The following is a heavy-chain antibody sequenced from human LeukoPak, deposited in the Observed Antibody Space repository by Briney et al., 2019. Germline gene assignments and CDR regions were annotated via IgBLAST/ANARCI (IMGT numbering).Heavy chain of an antibody. J-gene: IGHJ4*02. V-gene: IGHV4-61*02. CDR1: GGSISSGSYY. Sequence: PSETLSLTCTVSGGSISSGSYYWSWIRQPAGKGLEWIGRIYTSGSTNYNPSLKSRVTIPVDTSKNQSSLKLSSVTAADTAVYYCARVGYYGVVRIFDYWGQGTLVTVSS. D-gene: IGHD3-10*01. CDR3: ARVGYYGVVRIFDY. CDR2: IYTSGST.